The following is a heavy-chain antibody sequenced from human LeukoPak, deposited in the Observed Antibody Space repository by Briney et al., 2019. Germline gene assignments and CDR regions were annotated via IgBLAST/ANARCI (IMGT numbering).Heavy chain of an antibody. J-gene: IGHJ4*02. Sequence: GGSLRLSCAASGFTFSSYGMHWVRQAPGKGLEWVSAISGSGGSTYYADSVKGRFTISRDNSKNTLYLQMNSLRAEDTAVYYCARRAGAYSHPYDYWGQGTLVTVSS. CDR3: ARRAGAYSHPYDY. V-gene: IGHV3-23*01. CDR2: ISGSGGST. D-gene: IGHD4/OR15-4a*01. CDR1: GFTFSSYG.